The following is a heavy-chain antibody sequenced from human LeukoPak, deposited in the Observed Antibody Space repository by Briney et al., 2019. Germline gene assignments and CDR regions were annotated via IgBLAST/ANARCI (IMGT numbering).Heavy chain of an antibody. Sequence: GGSLRLSCAASGFTFSEAWMHWVRQAPGKGLVWVSRINNDGSTTRYADSVKGRFTISRDNAKNTLYLQMNSLRAEDTAVYYCARVSGPGMNEYFHLWGQGTLVTVPS. CDR1: GFTFSEAW. CDR2: INNDGSTT. V-gene: IGHV3-74*01. D-gene: IGHD3-10*01. J-gene: IGHJ1*01. CDR3: ARVSGPGMNEYFHL.